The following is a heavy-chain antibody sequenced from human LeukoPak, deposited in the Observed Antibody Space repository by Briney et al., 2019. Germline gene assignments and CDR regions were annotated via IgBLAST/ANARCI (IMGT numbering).Heavy chain of an antibody. V-gene: IGHV3-48*04. CDR1: GFTFSSYS. D-gene: IGHD3-9*01. CDR3: AREGINYDILTGYYKRAGAFDI. J-gene: IGHJ3*02. CDR2: ISSSSSTI. Sequence: GGSLRLSCAASGFTFSSYSMNWVRQAPGKGLEWVSYISSSSSTIYYADSVKGRFTISRDNAKNSLYLQMNSLRAEDTAVYYCAREGINYDILTGYYKRAGAFDIWGQGTMVTVSS.